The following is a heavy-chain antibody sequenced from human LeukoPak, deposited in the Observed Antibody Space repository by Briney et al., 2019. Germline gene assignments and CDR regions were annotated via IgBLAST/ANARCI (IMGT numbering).Heavy chain of an antibody. D-gene: IGHD1-7*01. V-gene: IGHV3-7*01. CDR3: ATMGLELLPYYFDY. Sequence: GGSLRLSCAGSGFTFSRYWMSWVRQAPGKGLGWVANINQDGSEKYHVDSVRGRFTISRDNAKNSLYLQMNSLRAEDTAVYYCATMGLELLPYYFDYWGQGTLVTVSS. CDR1: GFTFSRYW. J-gene: IGHJ4*02. CDR2: INQDGSEK.